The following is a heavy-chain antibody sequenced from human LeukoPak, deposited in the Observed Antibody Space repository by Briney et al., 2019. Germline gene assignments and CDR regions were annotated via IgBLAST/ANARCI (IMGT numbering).Heavy chain of an antibody. Sequence: ASVKVSCKASGYTFTSYDINWVRQATGQGLEWMGWMNPNSGNTGYAQKFQGRVNMTRNTSISTAYMELSSLRSEDTAVYYCARYASIFSSWYYKSDYWGQGTLVTVSS. J-gene: IGHJ4*02. V-gene: IGHV1-8*01. D-gene: IGHD6-13*01. CDR2: MNPNSGNT. CDR3: ARYASIFSSWYYKSDY. CDR1: GYTFTSYD.